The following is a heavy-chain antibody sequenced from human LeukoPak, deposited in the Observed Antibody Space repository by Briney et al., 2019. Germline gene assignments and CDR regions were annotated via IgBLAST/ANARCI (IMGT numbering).Heavy chain of an antibody. CDR2: IYYSGST. V-gene: IGHV4-59*01. CDR3: ARGLGGATYYDFWSGYYPLYFDY. Sequence: PSETPSLTCTVSGGSISSYYWSWIRQPPGKGLEWIGYIYYSGSTNYNPSLKSRVTISVDTSKNQFSLKLSSVTAADTAVYYCARGLGGATYYDFWSGYYPLYFDYWGQGTLVTVSS. J-gene: IGHJ4*02. CDR1: GGSISSYY. D-gene: IGHD3-3*01.